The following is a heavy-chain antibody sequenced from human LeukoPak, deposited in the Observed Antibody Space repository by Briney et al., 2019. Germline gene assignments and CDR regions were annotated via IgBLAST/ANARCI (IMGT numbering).Heavy chain of an antibody. CDR3: ARAREAAGTEDFDY. CDR1: GFTFSSYS. V-gene: IGHV3-21*01. CDR2: ISSSSSYI. J-gene: IGHJ4*02. D-gene: IGHD6-13*01. Sequence: GGSLRLSCAASGFTFSSYSMNWVRQAPGKGLEWVSSISSSSSYIYYADSVKGRFTISRDNAKNSLYLQMNSLRAEDTAVYYCARAREAAGTEDFDYWGQGTLVTVSS.